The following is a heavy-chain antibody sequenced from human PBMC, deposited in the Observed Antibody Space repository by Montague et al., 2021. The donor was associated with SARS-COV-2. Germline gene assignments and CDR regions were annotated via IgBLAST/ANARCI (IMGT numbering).Heavy chain of an antibody. CDR3: ATSRWSLLPEY. CDR1: GYTLSEVS. D-gene: IGHD2-21*02. J-gene: IGHJ4*02. V-gene: IGHV1-24*01. CDR2: FEPEDGET. Sequence: LVKVSCKVSGYTLSEVSMHWVRQAPGKGLEWMGGFEPEDGETTYTSTDTAYMELSSLRSEDSGVYYCATSRWSLLPEYWGQGTLVTVSS.